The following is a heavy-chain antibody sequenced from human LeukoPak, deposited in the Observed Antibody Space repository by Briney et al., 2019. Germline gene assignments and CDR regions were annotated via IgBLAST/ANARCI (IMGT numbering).Heavy chain of an antibody. V-gene: IGHV3-11*04. J-gene: IGHJ4*02. CDR1: GFTFSDYY. D-gene: IGHD5-12*01. CDR3: ARDGPSGYNSFLY. CDR2: ISSSGSSI. Sequence: GGSLRLSCAASGFTFSDYYMSWIRQAPGKGLEWVSYISSSGSSICYADSVKGRFTISRDNAENSLYLQMNGLRVDDTAVYFCARDGPSGYNSFLYWGQGTLVTVSS.